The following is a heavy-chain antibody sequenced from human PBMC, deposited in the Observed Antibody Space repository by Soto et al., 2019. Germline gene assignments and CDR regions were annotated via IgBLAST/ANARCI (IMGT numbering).Heavy chain of an antibody. CDR3: AREQKPDDYIWGSYRPALDF. CDR1: GFTFSSYG. J-gene: IGHJ4*02. Sequence: QVQLVESGGGVVQPGRSLRLSCAASGFTFSSYGMHWVRQAPGKGLEWVAVIGYDGGDKFYPDSVKGRFTISRDNSKNTLFLQMNSLRAEDTAVYYCAREQKPDDYIWGSYRPALDFWGQGALVTVSS. CDR2: IGYDGGDK. V-gene: IGHV3-33*01. D-gene: IGHD3-16*02.